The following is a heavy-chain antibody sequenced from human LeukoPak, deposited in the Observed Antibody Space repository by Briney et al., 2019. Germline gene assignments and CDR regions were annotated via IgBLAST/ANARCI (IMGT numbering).Heavy chain of an antibody. D-gene: IGHD4-17*01. Sequence: PGGSLRLSCAASGFNFSDAYMDWVRQAPGKGLQWVGRIRNKPHSYTTDYAASVKGRFTISRDDSKNSLFLQMNSLKTEDTAVYYCTRVRHGDYFDPWGLGTLVTVSS. V-gene: IGHV3-72*01. CDR2: IRNKPHSYTT. CDR3: TRVRHGDYFDP. J-gene: IGHJ4*02. CDR1: GFNFSDAY.